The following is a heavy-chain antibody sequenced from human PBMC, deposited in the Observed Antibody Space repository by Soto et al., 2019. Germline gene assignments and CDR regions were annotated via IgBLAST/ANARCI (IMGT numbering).Heavy chain of an antibody. Sequence: ASVKVSCKASGYAFMSYDINWVRQAPGQGLEWIGWMNPYSGYTGYAQKFRGRVTLTRNTAIRTAYMELSSLRSDDTAVYYCARTDYAADPSAYNWFDPWGQGTLVTVSS. CDR1: GYAFMSYD. J-gene: IGHJ5*02. V-gene: IGHV1-8*01. CDR3: ARTDYAADPSAYNWFDP. CDR2: MNPYSGYT. D-gene: IGHD4-17*01.